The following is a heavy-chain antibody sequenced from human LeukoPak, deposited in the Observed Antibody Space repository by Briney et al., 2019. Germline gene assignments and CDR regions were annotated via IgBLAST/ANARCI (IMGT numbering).Heavy chain of an antibody. J-gene: IGHJ3*02. CDR3: AEGGYYYDSSGSRGDAFDI. D-gene: IGHD3-22*01. CDR1: GGSISSSSYY. Sequence: PSETLSLTCTVSGGSISSSSYYWGWIRQPPGKGLEWIGSIYYSGSTYYNPSLKSRVTISVDTSKNQFSLKLISVTAADTAVYYCAEGGYYYDSSGSRGDAFDIWGQGTMVTVSS. V-gene: IGHV4-39*01. CDR2: IYYSGST.